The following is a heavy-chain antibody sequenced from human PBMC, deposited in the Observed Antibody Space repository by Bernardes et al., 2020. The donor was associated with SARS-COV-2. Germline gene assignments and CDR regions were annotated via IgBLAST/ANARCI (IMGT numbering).Heavy chain of an antibody. V-gene: IGHV1-18*01. J-gene: IGHJ3*02. Sequence: ASVKVSCKASGYTFTSYGISWVRQAPGQGLEWMGWISAYNGNTNYAQKLQGRVTMTTDTSTSTAYMELRSLRSDDTAVYYCARDFRRQWLVRSRAFDIWGQGTMVTVSS. CDR2: ISAYNGNT. D-gene: IGHD6-19*01. CDR3: ARDFRRQWLVRSRAFDI. CDR1: GYTFTSYG.